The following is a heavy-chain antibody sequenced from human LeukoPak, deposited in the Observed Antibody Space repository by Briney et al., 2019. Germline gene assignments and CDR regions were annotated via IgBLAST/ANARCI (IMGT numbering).Heavy chain of an antibody. CDR2: FDPEDGET. D-gene: IGHD6-13*01. V-gene: IGHV1-24*01. CDR3: ATDIIDSSWYYFDY. Sequence: ASVKVSCKVSGYTLTELSMHWVRQAPGKGLEWMGGFDPEDGETIYAQKFQARVTMTEDTSTNTAYMELSSLRSEDTAVYYCATDIIDSSWYYFDYWGQGTLVTVSS. CDR1: GYTLTELS. J-gene: IGHJ4*02.